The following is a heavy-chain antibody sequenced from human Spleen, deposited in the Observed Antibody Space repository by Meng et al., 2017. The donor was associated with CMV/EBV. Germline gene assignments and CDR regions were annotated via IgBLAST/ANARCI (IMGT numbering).Heavy chain of an antibody. V-gene: IGHV3-23*01. D-gene: IGHD6-13*01. CDR1: GFTFSSYA. Sequence: GESLKISCAASGFTFSSYAMSWVRQAPGKGLEWVSAISGSGGSTYYADSVKGRFTISRDNSKNTLYLQMNSLRAEDTAVYYCAKSRVTQYSSSLRPGVGEFDPWGQGTLVTVS. CDR3: AKSRVTQYSSSLRPGVGEFDP. J-gene: IGHJ5*02. CDR2: ISGSGGST.